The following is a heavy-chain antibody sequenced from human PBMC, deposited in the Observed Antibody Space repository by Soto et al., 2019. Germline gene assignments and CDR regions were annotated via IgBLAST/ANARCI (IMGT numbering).Heavy chain of an antibody. D-gene: IGHD4-17*01. V-gene: IGHV3-30-3*01. CDR3: ERRHDYGDYVAACDI. Sequence: VQLVESGGGVVQPGRSLRLSCAASGFTFSSYAMHWVRQAPGKGLEWVAVISYDGSNKYYADSVKGRFTISRDNSKKTLYLQMNSLRAEDTAVYYCERRHDYGDYVAACDIWGQGTMVTVSS. CDR2: ISYDGSNK. CDR1: GFTFSSYA. J-gene: IGHJ3*02.